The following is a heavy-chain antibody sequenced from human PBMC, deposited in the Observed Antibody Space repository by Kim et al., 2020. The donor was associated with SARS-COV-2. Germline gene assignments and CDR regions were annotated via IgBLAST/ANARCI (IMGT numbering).Heavy chain of an antibody. CDR3: VSENYLLYVMDV. J-gene: IGHJ6*02. CDR2: IHYSGST. V-gene: IGHV4-39*01. Sequence: SETLSLTCTVSGGSIISSIHYWGWIRQPPGKGLEWIESIHYSGSTYNNPSLKSRVTTSVDTSKNQFSLKLGPVTAADTAVYYCVSENYLLYVMDVWGQGTTVTVSS. CDR1: GGSIISSIHY. D-gene: IGHD1-7*01.